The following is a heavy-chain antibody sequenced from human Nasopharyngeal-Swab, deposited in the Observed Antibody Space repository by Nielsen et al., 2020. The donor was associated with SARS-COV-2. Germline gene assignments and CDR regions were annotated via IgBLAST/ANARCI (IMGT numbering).Heavy chain of an antibody. V-gene: IGHV4-61*01. CDR1: GGFISSSSYY. CDR3: ARDWAWAVAGYGMDV. J-gene: IGHJ6*02. CDR2: IYYSGST. D-gene: IGHD6-19*01. Sequence: SETLSLTCTVSGGFISSSSYYWGWIRQPPGKGLEWIGYIYYSGSTNYNPSLKSRVTISVDTSKNQFSLKLSSVTAADTAVYYCARDWAWAVAGYGMDVWGQGTTVTVSS.